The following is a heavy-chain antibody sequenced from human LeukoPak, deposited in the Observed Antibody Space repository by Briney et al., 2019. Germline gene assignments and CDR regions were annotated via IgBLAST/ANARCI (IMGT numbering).Heavy chain of an antibody. CDR1: GGSFSGYY. Sequence: SETLSLTCAVYGGSFSGYYWSWIRQPPGKGLEWIGEINHSGSTNYNPSLKSRVTISVDTSKNQFSLKLSSVTAADTAVYYCARGRYCSGGSCFEDYYFDYWGQGTLVTVSP. D-gene: IGHD2-15*01. CDR2: INHSGST. CDR3: ARGRYCSGGSCFEDYYFDY. J-gene: IGHJ4*02. V-gene: IGHV4-34*01.